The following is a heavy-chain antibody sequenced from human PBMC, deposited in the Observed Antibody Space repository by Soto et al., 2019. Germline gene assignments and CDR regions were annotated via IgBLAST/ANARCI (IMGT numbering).Heavy chain of an antibody. CDR1: GFTFSSYW. J-gene: IGHJ4*02. CDR2: IKQDGSEK. D-gene: IGHD6-6*01. Sequence: GGSLRLSCADSGFTFSSYWMSWVRQAPGKGLEWVANIKQDGSEKYYVDSVKGRFTISRDNAKNSLYLQMNSLRAEDTAVYYCARDGEYSSSRNPLSVDYWGQGTLVTVSS. CDR3: ARDGEYSSSRNPLSVDY. V-gene: IGHV3-7*01.